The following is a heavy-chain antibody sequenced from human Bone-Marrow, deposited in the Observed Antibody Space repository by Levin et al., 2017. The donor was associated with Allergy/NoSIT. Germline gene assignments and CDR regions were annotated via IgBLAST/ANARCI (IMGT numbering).Heavy chain of an antibody. Sequence: GASVKVSCEASGYTFTDYDINWLRQANGQGFEWMGWMNPKSGTTGSAQKFQGRLSLTRNTSISTAYMELSSLTSEDTAVYYCAGRDRITTYGVVPNGMDVWGQGTTVAVSS. V-gene: IGHV1-8*01. J-gene: IGHJ6*02. CDR3: AGRDRITTYGVVPNGMDV. CDR1: GYTFTDYD. CDR2: MNPKSGTT. D-gene: IGHD3-3*01.